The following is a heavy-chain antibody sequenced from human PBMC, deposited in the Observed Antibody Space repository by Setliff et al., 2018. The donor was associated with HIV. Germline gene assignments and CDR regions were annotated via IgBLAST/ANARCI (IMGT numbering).Heavy chain of an antibody. CDR3: ARSKTFYDFWGGYYTHGAFKI. J-gene: IGHJ3*02. Sequence: SETLSLTCTVSGGSFTRRSYYWGWIRQPPGKGLEWIGSIFYSGITYYNPSLKSRVTISVDTSKNQFSLNLTSVTAADTAVYYCARSKTFYDFWGGYYTHGAFKIWGLGTMVTVSS. CDR1: GGSFTRRSYY. D-gene: IGHD3-3*01. CDR2: IFYSGIT. V-gene: IGHV4-39*01.